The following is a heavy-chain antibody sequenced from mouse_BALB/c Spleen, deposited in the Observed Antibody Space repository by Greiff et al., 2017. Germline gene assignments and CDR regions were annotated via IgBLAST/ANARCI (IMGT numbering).Heavy chain of an antibody. Sequence: EVQVVESGGGLVKPGGSLKLSCAASGFTFSSYAMSWVRQTPEKRLEWVASISSGGSTYYPDSVKGRFTISRDNARNILYLQMSSLRSEDTAMYYCARGGVMDYWGQGTSVTVSS. J-gene: IGHJ4*01. CDR2: ISSGGST. V-gene: IGHV5-6-5*01. CDR3: ARGGVMDY. CDR1: GFTFSSYA.